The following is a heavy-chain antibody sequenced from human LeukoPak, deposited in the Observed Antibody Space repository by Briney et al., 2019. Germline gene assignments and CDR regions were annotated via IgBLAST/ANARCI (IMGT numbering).Heavy chain of an antibody. J-gene: IGHJ6*03. CDR1: GFTFSDYY. CDR2: ISSSGSTI. D-gene: IGHD3-3*01. CDR3: ARDRYDFWSGYFRPDYYYMDV. V-gene: IGHV3-11*01. Sequence: AGSLRLSCAASGFTFSDYYMSWIRQAPGKGLEWVSYISSSGSTIYYADSVKGRLTISRDNAKNSLYLQMNSLRAEDTAVYYCARDRYDFWSGYFRPDYYYMDVWGKGTTVTVSS.